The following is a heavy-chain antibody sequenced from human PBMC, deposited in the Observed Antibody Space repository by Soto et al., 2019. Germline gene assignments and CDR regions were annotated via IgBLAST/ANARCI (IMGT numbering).Heavy chain of an antibody. D-gene: IGHD6-19*01. CDR3: AKGDDSSGWYSGY. V-gene: IGHV3-23*01. CDR1: GFTFSSYA. CDR2: ISGSGGST. J-gene: IGHJ4*02. Sequence: GGSLRLSCSASGFTFSSYAMSWVRQAPGKGLEWVSAISGSGGSTYYADSVKGRFTISRDNSKNTLYLQMNSLRAEDTAVYYCAKGDDSSGWYSGYWGQGTLVTVSS.